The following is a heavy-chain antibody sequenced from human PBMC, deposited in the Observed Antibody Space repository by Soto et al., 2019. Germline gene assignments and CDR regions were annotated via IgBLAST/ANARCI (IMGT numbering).Heavy chain of an antibody. J-gene: IGHJ6*03. CDR1: GYTLTELS. D-gene: IGHD1-26*01. CDR3: ARTGGPPGGGTAYYYYMDV. Sequence: ASVKVSCKVSGYTLTELSMHWVRQAPGKGLEWMGGFDPEDGETIYAQKFQGRVTMTEDTSTDTAYMELSSLRSEDTAVYYGARTGGPPGGGTAYYYYMDVWGKGTTVTVSS. V-gene: IGHV1-24*01. CDR2: FDPEDGET.